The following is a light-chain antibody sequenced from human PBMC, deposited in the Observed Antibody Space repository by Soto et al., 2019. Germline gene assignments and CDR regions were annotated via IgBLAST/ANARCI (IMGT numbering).Light chain of an antibody. V-gene: IGKV3-20*01. J-gene: IGKJ1*01. Sequence: EIVLRQSPGTLSLSPGERATLSCRASQSVSSSYLAWYQQKPGQAPRLLIYGASSRATGIPDRFSGSGSGTDFTLTISRLEPEDFAVYYCQQYGSLSWTFGQGTKVDI. CDR1: QSVSSSY. CDR2: GAS. CDR3: QQYGSLSWT.